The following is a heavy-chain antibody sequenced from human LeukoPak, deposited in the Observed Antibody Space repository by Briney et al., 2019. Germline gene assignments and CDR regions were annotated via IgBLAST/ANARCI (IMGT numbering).Heavy chain of an antibody. J-gene: IGHJ3*02. V-gene: IGHV3-30-3*01. CDR2: ISYDGSNK. Sequence: PGGSLRLSCAASGFTFSSYAMHWVRQAPGKGLEWVAVISYDGSNKYYADSVRGRFTISRDNSKNTLYLQMNSLRAEDTAVYYCARDLVVAAHHDAFDIWGQGTMVTVSS. CDR3: ARDLVVAAHHDAFDI. D-gene: IGHD2-15*01. CDR1: GFTFSSYA.